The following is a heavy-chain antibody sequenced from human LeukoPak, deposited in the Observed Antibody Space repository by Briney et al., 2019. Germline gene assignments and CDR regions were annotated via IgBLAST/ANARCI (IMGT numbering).Heavy chain of an antibody. J-gene: IGHJ4*02. CDR1: GFPFISYS. Sequence: GGSLKLSCAASGFPFISYSIHWVRQAPGKGLEGVAFLRYDGNNKYYADSVKGRFTISRDNSKNTLYFQMNSLRAEDTAVYYCAKHGLPLVVISAPLDYWGQGTLVTVSS. CDR3: AKHGLPLVVISAPLDY. CDR2: LRYDGNNK. D-gene: IGHD2-15*01. V-gene: IGHV3-30*02.